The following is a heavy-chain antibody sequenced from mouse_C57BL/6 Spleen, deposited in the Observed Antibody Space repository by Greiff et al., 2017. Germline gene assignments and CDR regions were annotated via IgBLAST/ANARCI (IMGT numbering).Heavy chain of an antibody. CDR1: GYTFTSYG. D-gene: IGHD2-10*01. CDR3: ATSYGNYGWYFDV. CDR2: IYPRSGNT. V-gene: IGHV1-81*01. J-gene: IGHJ1*03. Sequence: VQLQQSGAELARPGASVKLSCKASGYTFTSYGISWVKQRTGQGLEWIGEIYPRSGNTYYNEKFKGKATLTADKSSSTAYMELRSLTSEDSAVYFCATSYGNYGWYFDVWGTGTTVTVSS.